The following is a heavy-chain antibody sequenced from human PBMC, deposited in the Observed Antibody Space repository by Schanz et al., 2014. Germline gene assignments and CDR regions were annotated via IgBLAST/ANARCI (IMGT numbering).Heavy chain of an antibody. J-gene: IGHJ6*02. CDR3: ARGLIVGDGQHFYFSYGLDV. V-gene: IGHV3-7*01. CDR1: GFNFSSHW. D-gene: IGHD1-26*01. CDR2: IRQDVRAK. Sequence: EVQLVESGGTLVRPGGSLRLSCAASGFNFSSHWMTWVRQAPGRGLEWVAHIRQDVRAKFYVDSVKGRFTISRDNTASSLFLQMNSLRAEDSAVYYCARGLIVGDGQHFYFSYGLDVWGQGTRVTVSS.